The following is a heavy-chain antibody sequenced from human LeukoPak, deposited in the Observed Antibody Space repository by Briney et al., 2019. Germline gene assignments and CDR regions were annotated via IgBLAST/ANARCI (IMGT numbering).Heavy chain of an antibody. Sequence: SETLSLTCTVSGGSISSSSYYWGWIRQPPGKGLEWIGSIYYSGSTYYNPSLKSRVTISVDTSKNQFSLKLSSVTAADTAVYYCARAEGRFGDIVLMVYAYGPDYWGQGTLVTVSS. V-gene: IGHV4-39*07. D-gene: IGHD2-8*01. J-gene: IGHJ4*02. CDR3: ARAEGRFGDIVLMVYAYGPDY. CDR2: IYYSGST. CDR1: GGSISSSSYY.